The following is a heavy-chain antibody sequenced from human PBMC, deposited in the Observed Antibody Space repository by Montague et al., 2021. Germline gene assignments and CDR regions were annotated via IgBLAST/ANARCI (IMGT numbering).Heavy chain of an antibody. D-gene: IGHD2-2*01. J-gene: IGHJ4*02. CDR3: ARAYCSSTSCYPIDC. Sequence: CAISGDSDAGMNVGRKWIRQSPERRSHHVGVRYFMSKWYSEYALSVKSRLIISPDTSKNQFSLRLMSVTPDHTAVYYCARAYCSSTSCYPIDCWSQGTLVTVSS. CDR1: GDSDAGMNVG. CDR2: RYFMSKWYS. V-gene: IGHV6-1*01.